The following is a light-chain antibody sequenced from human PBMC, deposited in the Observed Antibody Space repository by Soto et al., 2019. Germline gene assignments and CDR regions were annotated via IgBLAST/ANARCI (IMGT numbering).Light chain of an antibody. J-gene: IGKJ5*01. CDR2: GAS. V-gene: IGKV3-15*01. CDR3: QYYGSSHSNT. Sequence: EIVMTQSPATLPVSPGERATLSCRASQSVSSNLAWYQQKPGQAPRLLIYGASTRATGIPARFSASGTGTDFTLTISDVQPEDFAVYYCQYYGSSHSNTFGQGTRLEIK. CDR1: QSVSSN.